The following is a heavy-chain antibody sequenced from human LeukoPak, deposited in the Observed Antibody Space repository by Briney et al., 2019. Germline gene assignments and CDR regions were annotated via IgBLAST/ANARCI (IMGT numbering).Heavy chain of an antibody. D-gene: IGHD6-13*01. CDR3: ARDLTSSWHAYYYYGMDV. CDR1: GFTFSSYW. Sequence: GGSLRLSCAASGFTFSSYWMHWVRQAPGKGLVWVSRINSDGSSTSHADSVKGRFTISRDNAKNTLCLQMNSLRAEDTAVYYCARDLTSSWHAYYYYGMDVWGQGTTVTVSS. J-gene: IGHJ6*02. CDR2: INSDGSST. V-gene: IGHV3-74*01.